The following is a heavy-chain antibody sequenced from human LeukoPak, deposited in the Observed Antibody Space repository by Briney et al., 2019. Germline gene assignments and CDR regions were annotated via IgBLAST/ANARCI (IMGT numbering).Heavy chain of an antibody. Sequence: ASVKVSCKASGYTFTSYDINWVRQATGQGLEWMGWMNPNSGNTNYAQKLQGRVTMTTDTSTSTAYMELRSLRSDDTAVYYCARFYYGDYETNNAFDIWGQGTMVTVSS. V-gene: IGHV1-18*01. J-gene: IGHJ3*02. CDR3: ARFYYGDYETNNAFDI. D-gene: IGHD4-17*01. CDR2: MNPNSGNT. CDR1: GYTFTSYD.